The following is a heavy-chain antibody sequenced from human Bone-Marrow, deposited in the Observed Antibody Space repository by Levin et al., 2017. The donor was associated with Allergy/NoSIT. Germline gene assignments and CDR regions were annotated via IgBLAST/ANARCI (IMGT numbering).Heavy chain of an antibody. CDR3: AKAGYYDSGRLSHYYGMDV. CDR1: GLTFSNYA. D-gene: IGHD3-10*01. J-gene: IGHJ6*02. CDR2: ISGSGGST. V-gene: IGHV3-23*01. Sequence: PGGSLRLSCAASGLTFSNYAMSWVRQAPGKGLEWVSGISGSGGSTYYADSVKGRLTISRDNSKNTLFLQMSSLRAEDTAVYYCAKAGYYDSGRLSHYYGMDVWGQGTTVTVSS.